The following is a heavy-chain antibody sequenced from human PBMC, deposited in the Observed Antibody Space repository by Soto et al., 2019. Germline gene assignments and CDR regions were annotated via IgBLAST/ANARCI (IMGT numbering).Heavy chain of an antibody. D-gene: IGHD5-12*01. Sequence: EVQLVESGGGLVQPGGSLRLSCAASGLTFSKYWMTWVRQAPGKGLEWVANIKHDGSEQYYVGSVKGRFAISRDNAKNSLFLQINSLRAEDTAVYYCASVPGSPGYHGLDVWGQGTTVTVSS. CDR2: IKHDGSEQ. V-gene: IGHV3-7*03. J-gene: IGHJ6*02. CDR3: ASVPGSPGYHGLDV. CDR1: GLTFSKYW.